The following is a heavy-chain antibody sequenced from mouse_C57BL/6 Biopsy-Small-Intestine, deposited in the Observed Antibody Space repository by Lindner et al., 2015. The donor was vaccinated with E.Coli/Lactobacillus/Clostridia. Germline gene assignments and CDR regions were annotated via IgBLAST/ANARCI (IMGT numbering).Heavy chain of an antibody. CDR1: GYAFSSYW. CDR3: ARVGNYGGKYFDY. J-gene: IGHJ2*01. Sequence: VQLQESGAELVKPGASVKISRKASGYAFSSYWMNWVKQRPGKGLEWIGQIYPGDGDTNYNGKFKGKATLTADKSSSTAYMQLSSLTSEDSAVYFCARVGNYGGKYFDYWGQGTTLTVSS. V-gene: IGHV1-80*01. D-gene: IGHD2-1*01. CDR2: IYPGDGDT.